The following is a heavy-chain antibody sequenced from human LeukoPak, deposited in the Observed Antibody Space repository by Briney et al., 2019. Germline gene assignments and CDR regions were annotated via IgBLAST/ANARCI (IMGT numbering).Heavy chain of an antibody. V-gene: IGHV3-11*06. Sequence: PGGSLRLSCVVSGFSFSDSYMTWLRQTPGKGLESLAYISPSSHDIYYADSVKGRFTISRDNAKNSLYLQMNSLRAEDTAVYYCARGGPRGYSYGYEVGFDYWGQGTLVTVSS. J-gene: IGHJ4*02. D-gene: IGHD5-18*01. CDR1: GFSFSDSY. CDR3: ARGGPRGYSYGYEVGFDY. CDR2: ISPSSHDI.